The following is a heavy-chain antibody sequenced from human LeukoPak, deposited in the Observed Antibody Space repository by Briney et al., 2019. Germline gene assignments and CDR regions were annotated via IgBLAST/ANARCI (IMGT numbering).Heavy chain of an antibody. CDR2: IRFDGSID. CDR3: AKDRTTSGSYFDY. D-gene: IGHD1-26*01. V-gene: IGHV3-30*02. J-gene: IGHJ4*02. Sequence: GGSLRLSCAASGFTFSSYGMNWVRQAPGKGLEWVSFIRFDGSIDYYADFVEGRFTISRDNSKNTLYLQLSGLTAEDTAFYYCAKDRTTSGSYFDYWGQGTLVTVSS. CDR1: GFTFSSYG.